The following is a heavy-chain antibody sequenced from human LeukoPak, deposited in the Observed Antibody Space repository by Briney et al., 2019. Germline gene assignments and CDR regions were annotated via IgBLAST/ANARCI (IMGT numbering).Heavy chain of an antibody. CDR3: ARVAIAAAGTLVGAFDI. CDR2: THYSGAT. Sequence: SETLSLTCTVSGGSISSYYWSWLRQPPGKGLEYIGYTHYSGATNYNPSLKSRVTISLDTSKNQFSLKLSSVTAADTAVYYCARVAIAAAGTLVGAFDIWGQGTMVTVSS. J-gene: IGHJ3*02. D-gene: IGHD6-13*01. CDR1: GGSISSYY. V-gene: IGHV4-59*01.